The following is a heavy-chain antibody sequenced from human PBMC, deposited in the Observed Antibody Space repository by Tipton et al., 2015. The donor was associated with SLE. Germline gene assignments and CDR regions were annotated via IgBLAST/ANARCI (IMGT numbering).Heavy chain of an antibody. D-gene: IGHD6-13*01. Sequence: RSLRLSCAASGFTFDDYAMHWVRQAPGKGLEWVSGISWNSGSIGYADSVKVRFTISRDNAKNSLYLQMNSLRAEDTALYYCAKGPIAAAGTSLAFDIWGQGTMVTVSS. CDR3: AKGPIAAAGTSLAFDI. J-gene: IGHJ3*02. CDR1: GFTFDDYA. CDR2: ISWNSGSI. V-gene: IGHV3-9*01.